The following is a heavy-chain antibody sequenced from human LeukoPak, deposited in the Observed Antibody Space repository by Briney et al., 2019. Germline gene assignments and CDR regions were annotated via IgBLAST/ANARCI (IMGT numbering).Heavy chain of an antibody. CDR1: GFTFSSYA. CDR2: ISGSGGST. D-gene: IGHD2-2*01. V-gene: IGHV3-23*01. J-gene: IGHJ6*03. Sequence: GGSLRLSCAASGFTFSSYAMSWVRQAPGKGLEWVSAISGSGGSTYYADSVKGRFTISRDNSKNTLYLQMNSLRAEDTAVYYCNIVVVPAAIHYYMDVWGKGTTVTVSS. CDR3: NIVVVPAAIHYYMDV.